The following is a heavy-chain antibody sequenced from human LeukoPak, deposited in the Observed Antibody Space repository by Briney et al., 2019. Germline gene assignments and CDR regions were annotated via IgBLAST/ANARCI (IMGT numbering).Heavy chain of an antibody. CDR3: AKGLRLGELSSPFDY. J-gene: IGHJ4*02. Sequence: GGSLSLSCAASGFTFSSYAMSWVRQAPGKGLEWVSGISNSGGSTYYADSVKGRFTISRDNSKNTLYLQMKSLRVEDTAVHYCAKGLRLGELSSPFDYWGQGTLVTVSS. CDR2: ISNSGGST. D-gene: IGHD3-16*02. CDR1: GFTFSSYA. V-gene: IGHV3-23*01.